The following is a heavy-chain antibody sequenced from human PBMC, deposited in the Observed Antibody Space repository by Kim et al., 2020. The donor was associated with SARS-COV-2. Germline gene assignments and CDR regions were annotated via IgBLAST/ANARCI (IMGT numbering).Heavy chain of an antibody. Sequence: NYTPALTTRVTRSVNTSKNQFSLQLSSVTAAYTAVYYCARGNGDQTASDIWGQGTMVTVSS. CDR3: ARGNGDQTASDI. D-gene: IGHD4-17*01. J-gene: IGHJ3*02. V-gene: IGHV4-34*01.